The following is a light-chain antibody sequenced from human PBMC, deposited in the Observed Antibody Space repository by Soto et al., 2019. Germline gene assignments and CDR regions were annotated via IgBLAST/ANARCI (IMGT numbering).Light chain of an antibody. V-gene: IGKV3-15*01. J-gene: IGKJ4*01. Sequence: RVIAQSTATLPVSPGDRATLSWRTSQSVNSHLAWYQHKPGQAPRLLIYGASSRATGIPTRFSGSGSGTEFTLTIDSLQSEDFAIYFCQQYNNWPGTFGGGTKVDIK. CDR2: GAS. CDR3: QQYNNWPGT. CDR1: QSVNSH.